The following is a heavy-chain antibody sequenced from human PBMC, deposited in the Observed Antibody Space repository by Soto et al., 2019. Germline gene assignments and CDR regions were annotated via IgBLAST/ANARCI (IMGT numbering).Heavy chain of an antibody. CDR1: GFNFRTYA. J-gene: IGHJ4*02. CDR3: AKDAARTSGWYYFDF. D-gene: IGHD6-19*01. V-gene: IGHV3-23*01. Sequence: GGSLILSCAASGFNFRTYARGWVRQAPGKGLEWVSVMSNSGDETYYADSVKGRFTISRDNFQNTLYLQLSSLRADDTAVYYCAKDAARTSGWYYFDFWGQGTLVTVSS. CDR2: MSNSGDET.